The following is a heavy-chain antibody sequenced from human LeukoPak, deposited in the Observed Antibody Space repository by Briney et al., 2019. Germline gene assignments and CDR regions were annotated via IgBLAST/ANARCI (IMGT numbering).Heavy chain of an antibody. D-gene: IGHD2-2*01. Sequence: GGSLRLSCAASGFTFRIYALHWVRQAPGKGLEYVSAISTNGDSTYYADSVKGRFTISRDNSKNTLFLQMGSLRADDKAVYYCARWGSTSCYDYWGQGTLVTVSS. CDR1: GFTFRIYA. CDR2: ISTNGDST. J-gene: IGHJ4*02. CDR3: ARWGSTSCYDY. V-gene: IGHV3-64*02.